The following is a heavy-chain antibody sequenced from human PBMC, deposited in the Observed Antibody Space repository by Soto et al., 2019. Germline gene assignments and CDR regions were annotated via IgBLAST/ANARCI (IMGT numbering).Heavy chain of an antibody. CDR1: GYTFTSYG. D-gene: IGHD2-21*01. V-gene: IGHV1-18*01. CDR3: ASSFYGGECCSSFPCVDYYYGRDV. Sequence: QVQLVQSGAEVKKPGASVKVSCKASGYTFTSYGISWVRQAPGQGLEWMGWISAYSGNTNYAQKLQGRVTMTTHTSQRRDYVELMGLRSDDTAVDYCASSFYGGECCSSFPCVDYYYGRDVWGQWTTVTVSS. J-gene: IGHJ6*02. CDR2: ISAYSGNT.